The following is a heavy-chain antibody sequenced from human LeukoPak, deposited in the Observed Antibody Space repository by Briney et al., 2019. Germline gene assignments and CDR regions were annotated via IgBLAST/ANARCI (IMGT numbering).Heavy chain of an antibody. D-gene: IGHD3-22*01. CDR2: IIPILGIA. V-gene: IGHV1-69*04. CDR1: GGTFSSYA. J-gene: IGHJ6*02. Sequence: SVKVSCKASGGTFSSYAISWVRQAPGQWLEWMGRIIPILGIANYAQKFQGRVTITADKSTSTAYMELSSLRSEDTAVYYCARDSRPYYYDSSGYYSYYYGMDVWGQGTTVTVSS. CDR3: ARDSRPYYYDSSGYYSYYYGMDV.